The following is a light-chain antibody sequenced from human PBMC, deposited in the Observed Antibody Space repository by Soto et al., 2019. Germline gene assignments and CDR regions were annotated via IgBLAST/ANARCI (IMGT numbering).Light chain of an antibody. CDR2: EVI. J-gene: IGLJ3*02. Sequence: QPALTQPASVSGSPGQSITISCTGTSSDVGYYNYVSWYQQHPGKAPKLMIYEVINRPSGVSNRFSGSKSGNTASLTISGLQAEDEADYYCSSYTSSSTLAFGGGTKLTVL. CDR1: SSDVGYYNY. V-gene: IGLV2-14*01. CDR3: SSYTSSSTLA.